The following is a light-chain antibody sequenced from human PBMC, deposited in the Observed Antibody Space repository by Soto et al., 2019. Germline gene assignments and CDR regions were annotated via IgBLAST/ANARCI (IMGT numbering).Light chain of an antibody. CDR2: EVS. V-gene: IGLV2-8*01. J-gene: IGLJ2*01. CDR1: SSDVGYYNY. CDR3: SSYAGSNNVV. Sequence: QSALTQPASVSGSPGQSITISCTGTSSDVGYYNYVSWYQQHPGKAPKLMIYEVSKRPSGVPDRFSGSKSGNTASLTVSGLQAEDEADYYCSSYAGSNNVVFGGGTQLTVL.